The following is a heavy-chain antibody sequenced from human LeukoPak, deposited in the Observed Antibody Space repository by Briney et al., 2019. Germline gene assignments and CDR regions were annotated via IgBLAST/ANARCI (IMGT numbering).Heavy chain of an antibody. CDR2: ISGSGGAT. Sequence: GGSLRLSCAASGFTFSSYAMSWVRQAPGKGLEWVSVISGSGGATYNADSVKGRFTISRDNSKNTLFLQMNSLRAEDTAVYYCVKEMFYDILTGYYPFHYWGQGTLVTVSS. D-gene: IGHD3-9*01. CDR1: GFTFSSYA. V-gene: IGHV3-23*01. CDR3: VKEMFYDILTGYYPFHY. J-gene: IGHJ4*02.